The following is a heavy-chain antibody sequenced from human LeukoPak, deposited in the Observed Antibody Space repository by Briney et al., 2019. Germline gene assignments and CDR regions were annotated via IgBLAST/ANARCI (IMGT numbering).Heavy chain of an antibody. CDR3: TLGTEGSGSYYRNHAVHY. J-gene: IGHJ4*02. V-gene: IGHV3-73*01. CDR2: IRSKANSYAT. CDR1: GFTFSGSA. Sequence: PGGSLRLSCAASGFTFSGSAMHWVRQASGKGLEWVGRIRSKANSYATAYAASVKGRFTISRDDSKNTAYLQMNSLKTEDTAVYYCTLGTEGSGSYYRNHAVHYWGQGTLVTVSS. D-gene: IGHD3-10*01.